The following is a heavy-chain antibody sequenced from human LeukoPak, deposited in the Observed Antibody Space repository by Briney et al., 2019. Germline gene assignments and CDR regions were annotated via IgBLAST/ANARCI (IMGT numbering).Heavy chain of an antibody. Sequence: PGGSLRLSCAASGFTFSSYSMNWVRQAPGKGLEWISYIGSSSSTIYYADSVKGRFTISRDNAKNSLYLQMNSLRAEDTAVYYCARFKQQPESAFDIWGQGTIVTVSS. CDR3: ARFKQQPESAFDI. V-gene: IGHV3-48*04. CDR2: IGSSSSTI. CDR1: GFTFSSYS. J-gene: IGHJ3*02. D-gene: IGHD6-13*01.